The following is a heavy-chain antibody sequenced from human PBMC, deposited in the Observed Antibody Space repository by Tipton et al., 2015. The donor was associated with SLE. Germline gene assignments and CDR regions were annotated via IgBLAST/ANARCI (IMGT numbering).Heavy chain of an antibody. V-gene: IGHV4-59*01. CDR1: GGSISSYY. CDR2: IYYSGST. J-gene: IGHJ4*02. Sequence: TLSLTCTVSGGSISSYYWSWIRQPPGKGLEWIGYIYYSGSTNYNPSLKSRVTISVDTSKNQFSLKLSSVTAADTAVYYCARERYCSGGSCYRRGFFDYWGQGTLVTVSS. D-gene: IGHD2-15*01. CDR3: ARERYCSGGSCYRRGFFDY.